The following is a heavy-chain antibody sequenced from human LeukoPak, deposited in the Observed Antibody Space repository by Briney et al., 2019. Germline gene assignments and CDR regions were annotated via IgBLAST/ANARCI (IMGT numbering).Heavy chain of an antibody. CDR1: GGSFSGYY. J-gene: IGHJ6*02. V-gene: IGHV4-34*01. CDR2: INHSGSS. CDR3: ARRAAAAAPTYYYYYYGMDV. D-gene: IGHD6-13*01. Sequence: SQTLSLTCPVYGGSFSGYYWRWIRQPPGKGLEWIGEINHSGSSNYNPSLKSRVTISVDTSKNQFSLKLSSVTAADTAVYYCARRAAAAAPTYYYYYYGMDVWGQGTTVTVSS.